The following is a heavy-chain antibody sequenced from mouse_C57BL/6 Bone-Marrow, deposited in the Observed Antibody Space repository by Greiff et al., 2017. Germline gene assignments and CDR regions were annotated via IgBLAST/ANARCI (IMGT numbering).Heavy chain of an antibody. D-gene: IGHD2-3*01. CDR1: GYTFTDYN. CDR3: ARWGDGYYDAMDY. V-gene: IGHV1-22*01. J-gene: IGHJ4*01. CDR2: INPNNGGT. Sequence: VQLQQSGPELVKPGASVKMSCKASGYTFTDYNMHWVKQSPGQGLEWIGYINPNNGGTSYNQKFKGKATLTVNKSSSTAYMELRSLTSEDSAVYYCARWGDGYYDAMDYWGQGTSVTVTS.